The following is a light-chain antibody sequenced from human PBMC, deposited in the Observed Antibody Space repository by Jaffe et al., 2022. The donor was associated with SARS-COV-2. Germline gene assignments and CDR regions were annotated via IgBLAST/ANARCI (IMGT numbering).Light chain of an antibody. Sequence: QSALTQPASVSGSPGQSITISCTGTSSDIGTYNYVSWYQHHPGKAPKLMIYDVSYRPSGVSNRFSGSKSGNTASLTISGLQADDEADYYCNSYTSSSTLVFGTGTKVTVL. CDR2: DVS. CDR1: SSDIGTYNY. CDR3: NSYTSSSTLV. V-gene: IGLV2-14*03. J-gene: IGLJ1*01.